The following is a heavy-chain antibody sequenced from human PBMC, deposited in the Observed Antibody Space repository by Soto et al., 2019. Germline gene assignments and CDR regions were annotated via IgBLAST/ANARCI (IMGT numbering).Heavy chain of an antibody. V-gene: IGHV4-30-4*01. CDR2: IYYSGST. J-gene: IGHJ5*02. D-gene: IGHD3-3*01. Sequence: QVQLQESGPGLVKPSQTLSLTCTVSGGSISSGDYXWSWIRQPPGKGLEWIGYIYYSGSTYYNPSLKSRVXXXXXXXXXXXXXXXXXXXXXXXXXXYXAXGXYXFWSGYPWGQGTLVTVSS. CDR3: AXGXYXFWSGYP. CDR1: GGSISSGDYX.